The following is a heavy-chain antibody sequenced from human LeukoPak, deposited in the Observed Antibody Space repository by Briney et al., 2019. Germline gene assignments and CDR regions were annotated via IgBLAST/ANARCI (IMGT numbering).Heavy chain of an antibody. CDR2: ISAYNGNT. Sequence: GASVKVSCKASGYTFTSYGISWVRQAPEQGLEWMGWISAYNGNTNYAQKLQGRVTMTTDTSTSTAYMELRSLRSDDTAVYYCATASEHIVVVTSTPGAFDIWGQGTMLTVSS. CDR3: ATASEHIVVVTSTPGAFDI. D-gene: IGHD2-21*02. CDR1: GYTFTSYG. V-gene: IGHV1-18*01. J-gene: IGHJ3*02.